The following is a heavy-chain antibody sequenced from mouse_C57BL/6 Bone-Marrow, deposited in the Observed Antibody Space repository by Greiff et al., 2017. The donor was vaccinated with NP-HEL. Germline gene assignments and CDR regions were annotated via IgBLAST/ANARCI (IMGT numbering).Heavy chain of an antibody. D-gene: IGHD1-1*01. Sequence: VQLQESGPGLVQPSQSLSITCTVSGFSLTSYGVHWVRQSPGKGLEWLGVIWSGGCTDYNAAFISRLSISKDNSTCQVFFKMNNLQADDTAIYYCAREGAHYYYGSSLAWFAYWGQGTLVTVSA. CDR1: GFSLTSYG. V-gene: IGHV2-2*01. CDR3: AREGAHYYYGSSLAWFAY. CDR2: IWSGGCT. J-gene: IGHJ3*01.